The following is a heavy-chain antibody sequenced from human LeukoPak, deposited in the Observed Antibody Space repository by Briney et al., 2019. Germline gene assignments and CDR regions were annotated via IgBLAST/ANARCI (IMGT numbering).Heavy chain of an antibody. Sequence: SETLSLTCTLSGGSISTYYWSWIRQPPGKGLEWIGYIYHSGSTNYNPSLKSRVTISVDTSKNQFSLKLSSVTAADTAVYYCARGGGHASPIVYWGQGGMVTVSS. CDR1: GGSISTYY. D-gene: IGHD5-12*01. J-gene: IGHJ4*02. CDR2: IYHSGST. V-gene: IGHV4-59*01. CDR3: ARGGGHASPIVY.